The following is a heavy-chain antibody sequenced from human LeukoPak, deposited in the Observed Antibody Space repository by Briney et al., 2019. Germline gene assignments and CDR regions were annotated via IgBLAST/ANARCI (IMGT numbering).Heavy chain of an antibody. Sequence: PSETLSLTCTVSGGSISSYYWSWIRQPPGKGLEWIGYIYYSGSTNYNPSLKSRFTISVDTSKNQFSLKLSSVTAADTAVYYCARAGYYDAYAFDIWGQGTMVTVSS. V-gene: IGHV4-59*12. J-gene: IGHJ3*02. CDR1: GGSISSYY. CDR2: IYYSGST. CDR3: ARAGYYDAYAFDI. D-gene: IGHD3-22*01.